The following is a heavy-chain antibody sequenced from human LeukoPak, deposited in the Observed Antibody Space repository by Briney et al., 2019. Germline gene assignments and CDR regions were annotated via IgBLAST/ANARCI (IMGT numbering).Heavy chain of an antibody. CDR2: IYTSGST. CDR1: GGSISSYY. CDR3: ARDLRGGYYDSSGYYGDYYYYYMDV. Sequence: TSETLPLTCTVSGGSISSYYWSWIRQPAGKGLEWIGRIYTSGSTNYNPSLKSRVTMSVDTSKNQFSLKLSSVTAADTAVYYCARDLRGGYYDSSGYYGDYYYYYMDVWGKGTTVTVSS. J-gene: IGHJ6*03. V-gene: IGHV4-4*07. D-gene: IGHD3-22*01.